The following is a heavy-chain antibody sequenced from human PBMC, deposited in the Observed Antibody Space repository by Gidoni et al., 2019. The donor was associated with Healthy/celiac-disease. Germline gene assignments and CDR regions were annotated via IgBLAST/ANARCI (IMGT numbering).Heavy chain of an antibody. Sequence: QVQLQQWGAGLLQPSETLSLTCAVYGGSFSGYYWSGIRQPPGKGLEWIGEINHSGSTNYNPSLKSRGTISVDTSKNQFSLKLSSVTAADTAVYYCARARLEIVVVVAATYYGMDVWGKGTTVTVSS. J-gene: IGHJ6*04. V-gene: IGHV4-34*01. D-gene: IGHD2-15*01. CDR1: GGSFSGYY. CDR2: INHSGST. CDR3: ARARLEIVVVVAATYYGMDV.